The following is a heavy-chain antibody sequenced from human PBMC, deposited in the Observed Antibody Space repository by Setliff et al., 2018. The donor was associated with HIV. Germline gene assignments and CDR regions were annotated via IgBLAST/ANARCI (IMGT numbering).Heavy chain of an antibody. CDR2: INPNSGGT. CDR3: ARNYYDSSGYRHYYYYYYMDV. CDR1: RYTFTGYY. V-gene: IGHV1-2*06. D-gene: IGHD3-22*01. Sequence: ASVKVSCKASRYTFTGYYMHWVRQAPGQGLEWMGRINPNSGGTNYAQKFQGRVTMTRDTSISTAYMELSRLRSDDTAVYYCARNYYDSSGYRHYYYYYYMDVWGKGTTVTVSS. J-gene: IGHJ6*03.